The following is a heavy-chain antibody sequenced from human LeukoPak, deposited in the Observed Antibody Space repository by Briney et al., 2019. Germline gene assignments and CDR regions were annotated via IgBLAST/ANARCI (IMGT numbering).Heavy chain of an antibody. D-gene: IGHD2-2*01. CDR1: GGSISSSSYY. V-gene: IGHV4-39*01. Sequence: SETLSLTCTVSGGSISSSSYYWGWLRQPPGTGLEWIGSIYYSGSTYYNPSLKSRVTISVDTSKNQFSLKLSSVTAADTAVYYCARPGVYCSSTSCPFDYWGQGTLVTVSS. CDR2: IYYSGST. J-gene: IGHJ4*02. CDR3: ARPGVYCSSTSCPFDY.